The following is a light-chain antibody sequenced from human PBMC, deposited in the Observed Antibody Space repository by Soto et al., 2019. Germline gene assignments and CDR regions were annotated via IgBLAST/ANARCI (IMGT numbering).Light chain of an antibody. CDR3: QVWNSSSDPVV. CDR2: DDS. V-gene: IGLV3-21*02. J-gene: IGLJ2*01. CDR1: DIGSRS. Sequence: SYELTQPPSVSVAPGQTARIPCGGNDIGSRSVHWYRQKPGQAPVLVVYDDSDRPSGIPERISGSNSGNTATLTISRVEAGDEADYFCQVWNSSSDPVVFGGGTKLTVL.